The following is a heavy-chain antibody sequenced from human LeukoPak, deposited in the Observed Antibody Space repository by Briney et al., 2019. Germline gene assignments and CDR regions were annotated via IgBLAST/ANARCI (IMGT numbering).Heavy chain of an antibody. V-gene: IGHV1-18*01. Sequence: GASVKVSCKASGYTFTSYGISWVRQAPGQGLEWMGWISAYNGNTNYAQKLQGRVTMTTDTSTSTAYMELRSLRSDDTAVYYCARVKEIDGSGSYPFDYWGQGTLVTVSS. CDR2: ISAYNGNT. J-gene: IGHJ4*02. CDR3: ARVKEIDGSGSYPFDY. D-gene: IGHD3-10*01. CDR1: GYTFTSYG.